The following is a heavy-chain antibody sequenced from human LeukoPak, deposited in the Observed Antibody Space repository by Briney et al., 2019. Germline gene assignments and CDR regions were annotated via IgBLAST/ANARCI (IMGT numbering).Heavy chain of an antibody. D-gene: IGHD3-22*01. J-gene: IGHJ4*02. CDR3: ATRGDYYDSSGYDH. CDR2: ISYDGSNK. V-gene: IGHV3-30*03. Sequence: GGSLRLSCAASGFTFSDSYMSWFRQAPGKGLEWVAVISYDGSNKNYADSVKGRFTISRDNSKNTLYLQMNSLRAEDTAVYYCATRGDYYDSSGYDHWGQGTLVTVSS. CDR1: GFTFSDSY.